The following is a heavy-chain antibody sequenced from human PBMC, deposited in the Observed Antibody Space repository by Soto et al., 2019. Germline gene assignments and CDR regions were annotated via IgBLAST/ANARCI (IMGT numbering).Heavy chain of an antibody. J-gene: IGHJ5*02. V-gene: IGHV4-59*01. CDR2: IHYSGST. D-gene: IGHD3-10*01. CDR3: ATGRFSAMIRGVIMFDP. CDR1: GGSISSYY. Sequence: QVLLQESGPGLVKPSETLSLTCTVSGGSISSYYWNWIRQPPGKGLECIGYIHYSGSTNYNPSLKSRVTISVDTSNNQFSLKLSSVTAADTAVYYCATGRFSAMIRGVIMFDPWGQGTLVTVSS.